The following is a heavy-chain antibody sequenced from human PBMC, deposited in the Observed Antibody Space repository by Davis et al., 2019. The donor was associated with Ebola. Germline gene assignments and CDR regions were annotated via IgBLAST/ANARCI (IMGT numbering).Heavy chain of an antibody. Sequence: SLKIPCASSGFTFSSYWMHWVRHAPGKGLVWVSRINSDGSSTSYTDSVKGRFTISRDNAKNTLYLQMNSLRAEDTAVYYCARGWVQLWPSDYWGQGTLVTVSS. CDR3: ARGWVQLWPSDY. V-gene: IGHV3-74*01. CDR2: INSDGSST. J-gene: IGHJ4*02. D-gene: IGHD5-18*01. CDR1: GFTFSSYW.